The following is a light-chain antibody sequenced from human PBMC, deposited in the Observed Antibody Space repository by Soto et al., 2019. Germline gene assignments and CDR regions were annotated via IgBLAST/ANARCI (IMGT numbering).Light chain of an antibody. Sequence: EIVLTQSPATLSLSPGERATLSCRASQSVSSYLAWYQQKPGQAPRLLIYDASNRATGIPARFSGSGSGTDFPLTTSSLELEVFAVYYCQQRSNWLTFGGGTKVDIK. CDR1: QSVSSY. V-gene: IGKV3-11*01. CDR2: DAS. J-gene: IGKJ4*01. CDR3: QQRSNWLT.